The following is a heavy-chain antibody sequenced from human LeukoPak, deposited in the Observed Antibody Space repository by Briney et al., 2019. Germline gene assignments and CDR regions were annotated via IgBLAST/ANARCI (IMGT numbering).Heavy chain of an antibody. CDR2: INQSGST. Sequence: SETLSLTCAVYGGSFSGYYWSWIRQYPGKGLEWIGEINQSGSTKYNPSLKSRVTISVDTSKNQFSLKLSSVTAADTAVYYCARFDSWSGNYYNDMDVWGQGTTVTVSS. V-gene: IGHV4-34*01. CDR1: GGSFSGYY. CDR3: ARFDSWSGNYYNDMDV. J-gene: IGHJ6*02. D-gene: IGHD3-3*01.